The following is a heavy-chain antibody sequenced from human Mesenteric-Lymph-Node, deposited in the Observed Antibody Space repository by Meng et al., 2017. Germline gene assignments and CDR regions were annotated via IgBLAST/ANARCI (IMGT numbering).Heavy chain of an antibody. J-gene: IGHJ3*02. Sequence: SVKVSCKASGGTFSSYAISWVRQAPGQGLEWMGGIIPIFGTANYAQKLQGRVTITTDESTSTAYMELSSLRSEDTAVYYCARGFRLDHDAFDIWGQGTMVTVSS. CDR2: IIPIFGTA. CDR3: ARGFRLDHDAFDI. CDR1: GGTFSSYA. V-gene: IGHV1-69*05. D-gene: IGHD6-19*01.